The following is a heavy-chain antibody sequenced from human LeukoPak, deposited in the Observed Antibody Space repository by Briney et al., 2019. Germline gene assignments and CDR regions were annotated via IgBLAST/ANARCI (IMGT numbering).Heavy chain of an antibody. J-gene: IGHJ4*02. CDR2: INPNSGGT. CDR3: AREPYSSYY. V-gene: IGHV1-2*02. D-gene: IGHD6-6*01. Sequence: ASVKVSCKASGYIFTGYYMHWVRQAPGQGREWMGWINPNSGGTNYAQKFQGRVTMARDTSINTAYMELSRLRSDDTAVYYCAREPYSSYYWGQGTLVTVSS. CDR1: GYIFTGYY.